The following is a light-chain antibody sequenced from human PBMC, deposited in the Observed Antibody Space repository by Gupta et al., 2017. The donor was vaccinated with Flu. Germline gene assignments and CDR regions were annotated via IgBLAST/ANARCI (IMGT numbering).Light chain of an antibody. V-gene: IGKV1-9*01. CDR1: QGISSY. CDR2: AAS. J-gene: IGKJ2*01. Sequence: DIQLTHSPSFLSASVGDRVTITCRASQGISSYLVWYQRKPGRAPKLLIYAASTLRGGVLSKLSSGRGGAKYTLTISSMQAEDFAAYYCRQVNSYPYTFGQGTKLEIK. CDR3: RQVNSYPYT.